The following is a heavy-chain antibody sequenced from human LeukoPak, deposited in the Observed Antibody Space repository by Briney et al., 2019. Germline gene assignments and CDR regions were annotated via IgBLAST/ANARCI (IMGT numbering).Heavy chain of an antibody. CDR2: IKQDGSEK. CDR3: ARVPNRRITIFGVVIKAPPGDY. J-gene: IGHJ4*02. D-gene: IGHD3-3*01. CDR1: GFTFSSYW. V-gene: IGHV3-7*01. Sequence: GGSLRLSCAASGFTFSSYWMSWVRQAPGKGREWVANIKQDGSEKYYVDSVKGRFTISRDNAKNSLYLQMNSLRAEDTAVYYCARVPNRRITIFGVVIKAPPGDYWGQGTLVTVSS.